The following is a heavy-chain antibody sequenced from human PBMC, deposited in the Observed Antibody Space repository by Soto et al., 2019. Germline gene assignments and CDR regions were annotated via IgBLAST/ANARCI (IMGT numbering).Heavy chain of an antibody. D-gene: IGHD1-26*01. Sequence: GASVKVSCKASGYTFTSYYMHWVRQAPGQGLEWMGIINPSGGSTSYAQKFQGRVTMTRDTSTSTVYMELSSLRSEDTAVYYCASASRGRVSGSYYLSYYGMDVWGQGTTVTVSS. CDR3: ASASRGRVSGSYYLSYYGMDV. V-gene: IGHV1-46*01. CDR2: INPSGGST. J-gene: IGHJ6*02. CDR1: GYTFTSYY.